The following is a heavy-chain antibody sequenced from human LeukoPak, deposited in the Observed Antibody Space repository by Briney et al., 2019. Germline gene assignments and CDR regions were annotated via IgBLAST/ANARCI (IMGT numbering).Heavy chain of an antibody. D-gene: IGHD2-15*01. CDR1: GFTFSDYY. V-gene: IGHV3-11*06. CDR2: ISSSGSYT. Sequence: GGSLRLSCVASGFTFSDYYMNWIRQAPGKGLEWVSYISSSGSYTTYADSVKGRFTISRDNAKNSLYLQMNSLRAEDTAVYYCARVSRDIVVVVPATGYFDYWGQGTLVTVSS. J-gene: IGHJ4*02. CDR3: ARVSRDIVVVVPATGYFDY.